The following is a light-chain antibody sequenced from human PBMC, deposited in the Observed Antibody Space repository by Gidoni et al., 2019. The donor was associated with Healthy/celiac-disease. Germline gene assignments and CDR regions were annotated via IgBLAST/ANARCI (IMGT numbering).Light chain of an antibody. CDR1: SSDVGCYNS. V-gene: IGLV2-14*01. CDR3: SSYTSSSRV. CDR2: DVS. J-gene: IGLJ3*02. Sequence: QSALTQPASVSGSPGQSITISCTGTSSDVGCYNSVSWYQQHPGKAPKLMIYDVSNRPSGVSNRCSGSKSGNTASLTISGLQAEDEADYYCSSYTSSSRVFGGGTKLTVL.